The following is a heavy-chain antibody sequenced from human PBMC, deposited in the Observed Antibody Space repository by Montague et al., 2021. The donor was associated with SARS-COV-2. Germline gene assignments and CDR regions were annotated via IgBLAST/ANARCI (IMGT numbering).Heavy chain of an antibody. CDR1: GGSFSGYY. CDR3: ARVRYYGSGSSLGMDV. Sequence: SETLSLTCAVYGGSFSGYYWSWIRQPPGKGLEWIGEINHSGSANYNPSLKIRVTISVDTSKNQFSLMLSSVTAADTAVYYCARVRYYGSGSSLGMDVWGQGTTVTVSS. J-gene: IGHJ6*02. D-gene: IGHD3-10*01. CDR2: INHSGSA. V-gene: IGHV4-34*01.